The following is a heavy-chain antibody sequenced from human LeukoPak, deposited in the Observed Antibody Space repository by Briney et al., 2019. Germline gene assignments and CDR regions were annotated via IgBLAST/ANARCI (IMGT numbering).Heavy chain of an antibody. CDR3: AQSGNIEYYFDY. J-gene: IGHJ4*02. Sequence: PSETLSLTCTVSGGSVSSGSYHWSWIRQPPGKGLEYIGYIYYSGSTNYNPSLKSRATISVDTSKNQFSLKLRSVTAADTAIYYCAQSGNIEYYFDYWGRGTLVTVSS. V-gene: IGHV4-61*01. CDR1: GGSVSSGSYH. CDR2: IYYSGST. D-gene: IGHD2/OR15-2a*01.